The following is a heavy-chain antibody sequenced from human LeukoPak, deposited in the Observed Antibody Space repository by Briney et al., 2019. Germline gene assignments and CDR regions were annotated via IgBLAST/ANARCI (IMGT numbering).Heavy chain of an antibody. Sequence: SETLSLTCTVSGGSISSYYWSWIRQPPGKGLEWIGYIYYSGNTYYNPSLKSRVTISVDTSKNQFSLKVNSVTAADTAVYYCARTRPLDPFDFWGQGTLVTVSS. CDR1: GGSISSYY. J-gene: IGHJ3*01. CDR3: ARTRPLDPFDF. D-gene: IGHD2-2*01. V-gene: IGHV4-59*01. CDR2: IYYSGNT.